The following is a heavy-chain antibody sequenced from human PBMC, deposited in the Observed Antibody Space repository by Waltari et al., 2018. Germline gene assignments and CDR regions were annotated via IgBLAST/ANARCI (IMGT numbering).Heavy chain of an antibody. D-gene: IGHD1-26*01. Sequence: EVQLVESGGDLVQPGGSLRLPCEASGFPFCSYWLSWVRQAPGKGLEWVADIKKDGSEKYYVGSVRGRFTISRDNAKNSLYLQMNSLRAEDTAVYYCVRQTTTSYYYNYMDVWGKGTTVTISS. CDR3: VRQTTTSYYYNYMDV. J-gene: IGHJ6*03. V-gene: IGHV3-7*01. CDR1: GFPFCSYW. CDR2: IKKDGSEK.